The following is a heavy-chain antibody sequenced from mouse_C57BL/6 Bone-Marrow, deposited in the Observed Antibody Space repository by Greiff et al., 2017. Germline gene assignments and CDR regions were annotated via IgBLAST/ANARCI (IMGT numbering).Heavy chain of an antibody. CDR1: GFTFSSYG. CDR2: ISSGGSYT. V-gene: IGHV5-6*02. J-gene: IGHJ3*01. CDR3: ARQQLGRFAY. D-gene: IGHD4-1*02. Sequence: DVMLAESGGDLVKPGGSLKLSCAASGFTFSSYGMSWVRQTPDKRLEWVATISSGGSYTYYPDSVKGRFTISRDNAKNPLYLQMSRLKSEDTAMYYCARQQLGRFAYWGQGTLVTVSA.